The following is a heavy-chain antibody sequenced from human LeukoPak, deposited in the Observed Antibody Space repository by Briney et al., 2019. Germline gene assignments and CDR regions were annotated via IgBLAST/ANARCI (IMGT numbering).Heavy chain of an antibody. V-gene: IGHV1-18*01. CDR3: ARVGIAVAGTRYHDAFDI. Sequence: ASVKVSCKASGYTFTSYGISWVRQAPGQGLEWMGWISAYNGNTNYAQKLQGRVTMTTDTSTSTAYMELSSLRSEDTAVYYCARVGIAVAGTRYHDAFDIWGQGTMVTVSS. CDR2: ISAYNGNT. D-gene: IGHD6-19*01. J-gene: IGHJ3*02. CDR1: GYTFTSYG.